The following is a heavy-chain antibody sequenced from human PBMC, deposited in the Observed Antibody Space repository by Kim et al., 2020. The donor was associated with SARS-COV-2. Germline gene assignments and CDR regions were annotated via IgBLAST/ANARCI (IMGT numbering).Heavy chain of an antibody. V-gene: IGHV4-31*03. D-gene: IGHD5-12*01. CDR2: IYYSGST. Sequence: SETLSLTCTVSGGSISSGGYYWSWIRQHPGKGLEWIGYIYYSGSTYYNPSLKSRVTISVDTSKNQFSLKLSSVTAADTAVYYCARDSPGATIGFRYYYYGMDVWGQGTTVTVSS. CDR3: ARDSPGATIGFRYYYYGMDV. J-gene: IGHJ6*02. CDR1: GGSISSGGYY.